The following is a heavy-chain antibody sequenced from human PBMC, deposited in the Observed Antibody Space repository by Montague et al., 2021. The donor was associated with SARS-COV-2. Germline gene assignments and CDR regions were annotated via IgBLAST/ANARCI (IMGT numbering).Heavy chain of an antibody. V-gene: IGHV3-7*01. CDR1: GVSFSCHW. CDR3: ARSVDV. J-gene: IGHJ4*02. CDR2: ISSDGSEK. Sequence: SRRLSCAAYGVSFSCHWMSWVRQAPGKLLEWVANISSDGSEKFYVGSVKGRFTISRDNAKTSLYLQMNSLRVEDTAVYYCARSVDVWGQGTLVTVSS.